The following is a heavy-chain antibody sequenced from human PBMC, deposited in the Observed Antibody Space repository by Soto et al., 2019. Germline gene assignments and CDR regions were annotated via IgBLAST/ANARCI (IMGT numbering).Heavy chain of an antibody. CDR2: MSYDGSDK. CDR3: AREGSGSAFDY. Sequence: GGSLRLSCAASGFTLTYYGMHWVRQAPGKGLEWVAVMSYDGSDKFYADSVKGRFTISRDISKNTLYLQMNSLGVDDTAVYYCAREGSGSAFDYWGQGTLVTVSS. D-gene: IGHD3-10*01. J-gene: IGHJ4*02. V-gene: IGHV3-33*05. CDR1: GFTLTYYG.